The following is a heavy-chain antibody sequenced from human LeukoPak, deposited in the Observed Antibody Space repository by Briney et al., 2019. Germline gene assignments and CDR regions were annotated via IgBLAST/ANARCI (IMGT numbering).Heavy chain of an antibody. CDR3: ARGHYYDSSGVFDP. D-gene: IGHD3-22*01. V-gene: IGHV4-30-4*01. Sequence: SQTLSLTCTVSGGSISSGDYYWSWIRQPPGKGLEWIGYIYYSGSTYYNPSLKSRVTISVDTSKNQFSLKLSPVTAADTAVYYCARGHYYDSSGVFDPWGQGTLVTVSS. CDR2: IYYSGST. CDR1: GGSISSGDYY. J-gene: IGHJ5*02.